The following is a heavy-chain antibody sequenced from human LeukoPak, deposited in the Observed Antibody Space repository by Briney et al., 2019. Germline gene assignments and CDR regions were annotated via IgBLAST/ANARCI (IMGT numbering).Heavy chain of an antibody. CDR3: ARAEWLRLTYYYYMDV. V-gene: IGHV3-13*01. CDR2: IGTAGDT. Sequence: GGSLRLSCAASGFTFSSYDMHWVRQATGKGLEWVSAIGTAGDTYYPGSVKGRFTISRENAKNSLYLQMNSLRAEDTAVYYCARAEWLRLTYYYYMDVWGKGTTVTVSS. D-gene: IGHD5-12*01. CDR1: GFTFSSYD. J-gene: IGHJ6*03.